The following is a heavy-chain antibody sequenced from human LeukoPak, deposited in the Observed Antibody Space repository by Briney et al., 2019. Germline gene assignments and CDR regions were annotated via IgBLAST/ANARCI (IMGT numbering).Heavy chain of an antibody. V-gene: IGHV3-11*04. Sequence: GGSLRLSCAASGFTFSDYYMSWIRQAPGKGLEWVSYISSSGSTIYYADSVKGRFTISRDNAKNSLYLLMNSLRVEDTAIYYCARDAGGRTQREGWFDPWGQGTLVTVSS. CDR1: GFTFSDYY. D-gene: IGHD1-1*01. CDR2: ISSSGSTI. CDR3: ARDAGGRTQREGWFDP. J-gene: IGHJ5*02.